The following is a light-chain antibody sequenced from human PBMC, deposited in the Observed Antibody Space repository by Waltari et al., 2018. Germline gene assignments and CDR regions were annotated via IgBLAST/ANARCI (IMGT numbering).Light chain of an antibody. CDR1: SSNVGRHI. J-gene: IGLJ2*01. V-gene: IGLV1-44*01. CDR3: AAWDDSLNVVV. Sequence: SVLTQPPSASGPPGQRVTVSCSVTSSNVGRHIANSYQHLPGTASKLLIYSNNQRPSGVPDRFSGSKSGTPASLAISGLQSEDEADYYCAAWDDSLNVVVFGGGTKLTVL. CDR2: SNN.